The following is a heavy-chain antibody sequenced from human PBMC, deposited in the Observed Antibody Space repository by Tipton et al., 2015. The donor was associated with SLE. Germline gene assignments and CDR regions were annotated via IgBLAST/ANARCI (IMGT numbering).Heavy chain of an antibody. CDR3: ARDLWYLGYYYMDV. V-gene: IGHV3-21*01. CDR2: ISTSTRHI. D-gene: IGHD2-15*01. J-gene: IGHJ6*03. Sequence: SLRLSCAASGFTFSSYNMHWVRLAPGKGLEWVSSISTSTRHIYYADSMMGRFTISRDDAKNSLYLQMNSLRPEDAAVYYCARDLWYLGYYYMDVWGKGTTVIVSS. CDR1: GFTFSSYN.